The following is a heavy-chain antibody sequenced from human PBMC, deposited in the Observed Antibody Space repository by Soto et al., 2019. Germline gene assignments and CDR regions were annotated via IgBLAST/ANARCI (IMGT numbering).Heavy chain of an antibody. Sequence: QVQLQESGPGLVKPSETLSLTCTVAGGSLTDHYWNWFRQSPGRGLQWIGYVYYSWATSYNPSLPSRVTMTVDTSKNQFSLKLRSVTAADTAVYFCARGNDWKSSTFDIWGQGTMVSVSS. D-gene: IGHD2-21*01. J-gene: IGHJ3*02. CDR2: VYYSWAT. V-gene: IGHV4-59*11. CDR3: ARGNDWKSSTFDI. CDR1: GGSLTDHY.